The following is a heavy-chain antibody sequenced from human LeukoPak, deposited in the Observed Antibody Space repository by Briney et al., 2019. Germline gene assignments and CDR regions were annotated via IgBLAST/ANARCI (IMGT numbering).Heavy chain of an antibody. CDR3: ARHFDN. Sequence: SETLSLTCTVSGGSIITTSYDWGWIRQPPGKGLEWIGSISYGGSTDYNPSLKSRVTLSLDASKNQFSLRVSSVTAADTAVYYCARHFDNWGQGTLVTVSS. V-gene: IGHV4-39*01. CDR2: ISYGGST. CDR1: GGSIITTSYD. J-gene: IGHJ4*02.